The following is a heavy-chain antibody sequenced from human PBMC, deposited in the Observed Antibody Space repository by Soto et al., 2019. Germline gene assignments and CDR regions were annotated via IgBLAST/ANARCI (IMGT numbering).Heavy chain of an antibody. Sequence: QLQLQESGSGLVKPSQTLSLTCAVSGGSISSGGYSWSWIRQPPGQGLEWIAYTYHSVSTYYNPSLKSLVTTSVDRSKTQFSLRLSSVTAAHTAVYYCARVPDYWGQGTLVTVSS. J-gene: IGHJ4*02. V-gene: IGHV4-30-2*01. CDR1: GGSISSGGYS. CDR2: TYHSVST. CDR3: ARVPDY.